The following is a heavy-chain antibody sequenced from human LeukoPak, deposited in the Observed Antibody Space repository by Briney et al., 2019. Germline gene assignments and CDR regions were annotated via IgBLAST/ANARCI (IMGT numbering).Heavy chain of an antibody. V-gene: IGHV1-2*02. D-gene: IGHD6-13*01. CDR2: INPNSGGT. J-gene: IGHJ4*02. CDR3: ARDSEGYSSQRAFDY. Sequence: ASVKVSCKASGYTFTGYYMHWVRQAPGQGLEWMGWINPNSGGTNYAQKFQGRVTITADKSTSIAYMELSSLRSEDTAVYYCARDSEGYSSQRAFDYWGQGTLVTVSS. CDR1: GYTFTGYY.